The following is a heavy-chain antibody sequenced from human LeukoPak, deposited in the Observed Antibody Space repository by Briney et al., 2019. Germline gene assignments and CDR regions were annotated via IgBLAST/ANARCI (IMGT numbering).Heavy chain of an antibody. V-gene: IGHV3-23*01. CDR3: AKVRQPSPSFDY. J-gene: IGHJ4*02. D-gene: IGHD6-13*01. Sequence: GGSLRLSCAASGFTFSSYAMSWVRQAPGRGLEWVSAISGSGGSTYYADSVKGRFTISRDNSKNTLYLQMNSLRAEDTAVYYCAKVRQPSPSFDYWGQGTLATVSS. CDR2: ISGSGGST. CDR1: GFTFSSYA.